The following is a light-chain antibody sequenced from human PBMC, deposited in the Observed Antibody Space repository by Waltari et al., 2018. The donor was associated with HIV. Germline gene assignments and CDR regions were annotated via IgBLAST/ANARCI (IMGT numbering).Light chain of an antibody. CDR2: SNNHN. CDR3: CSYAGSSTYV. J-gene: IGLJ1*01. V-gene: IGLV1-44*01. CDR1: YSNIGSNP. Sequence: QSVLTQPPSASGTPGQGVTLSCAGSYSNIGSNPVNWYRQLPGAAPKLLIDSNNHNQWPSGVSNRFSGSKSGNTASLTISGLQAEDEADYYCCSYAGSSTYVFGTGTKVTVL.